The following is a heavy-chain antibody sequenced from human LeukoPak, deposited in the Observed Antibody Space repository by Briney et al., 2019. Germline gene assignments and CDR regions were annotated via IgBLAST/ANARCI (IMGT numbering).Heavy chain of an antibody. V-gene: IGHV4-39*07. CDR1: GGSISSSSDY. Sequence: SETLSLTCTVSGGSISSSSDYWGWIRQPPGKGLEWIGNIYYISGSTYYNPPLKSRVTISVDTAKNQFSLKLSSVTAADTAVYSCARVGSSWPHYYFDYWGQGTLVTVSS. CDR3: ARVGSSWPHYYFDY. D-gene: IGHD6-13*01. CDR2: IYYISGST. J-gene: IGHJ4*02.